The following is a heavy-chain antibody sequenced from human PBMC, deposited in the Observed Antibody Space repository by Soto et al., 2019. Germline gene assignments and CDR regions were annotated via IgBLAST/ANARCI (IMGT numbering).Heavy chain of an antibody. J-gene: IGHJ6*02. CDR1: GYSFTSYW. V-gene: IGHV5-51*01. CDR2: IYPGDSDT. Sequence: GESLKISFKGSGYSFTSYWIGWVRQMPGKGLEWMGIIYPGDSDTRYSPSFQGQVTISADKSISTAYLQWSSLKASDTAMYYCAGASYCSSTSCHPYYYYGMDVWGQGTTVTVSS. CDR3: AGASYCSSTSCHPYYYYGMDV. D-gene: IGHD2-2*01.